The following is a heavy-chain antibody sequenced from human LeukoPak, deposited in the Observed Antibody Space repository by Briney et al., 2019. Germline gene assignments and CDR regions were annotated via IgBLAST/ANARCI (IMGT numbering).Heavy chain of an antibody. J-gene: IGHJ4*02. CDR2: INPSGGST. Sequence: ASVKVSCKASGYTFTSYYMHWVRQAPGQGHEWMGIINPSGGSTSYAQKFQGRVTMTRDTSTSTVYMELSSLRSEDTAVYYCARDSSGWYKLDYWGQGTLVTVSS. CDR1: GYTFTSYY. D-gene: IGHD6-19*01. CDR3: ARDSSGWYKLDY. V-gene: IGHV1-46*01.